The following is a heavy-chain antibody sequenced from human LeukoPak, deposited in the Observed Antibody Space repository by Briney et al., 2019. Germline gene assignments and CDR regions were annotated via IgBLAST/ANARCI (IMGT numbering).Heavy chain of an antibody. CDR2: ISSSSTYI. V-gene: IGHV3-21*01. D-gene: IGHD6-19*01. Sequence: PGGSLRLSCAASGFTFSSYSMNWVRQAPGKGLEWVSSISSSSTYIDYADSLKGRFTISRDNAKNSLYLQINSLRAEDTAVYYCARDLNSSGWYPALDYWGQGTLVTVSS. CDR3: ARDLNSSGWYPALDY. J-gene: IGHJ4*02. CDR1: GFTFSSYS.